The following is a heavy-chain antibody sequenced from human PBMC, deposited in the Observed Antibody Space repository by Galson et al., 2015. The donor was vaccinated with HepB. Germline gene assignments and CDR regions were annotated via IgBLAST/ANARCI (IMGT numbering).Heavy chain of an antibody. V-gene: IGHV3-48*02. D-gene: IGHD2-21*02. CDR1: GFTFSSYS. CDR2: ISSSSTI. J-gene: IGHJ4*02. CDR3: AREDAYCGGDCYPDY. Sequence: SLRLSCAASGFTFSSYSMNWVRQAPGKGLEWVSYISSSSTIYYADSVKGRFTISRDNAKNSLYLQMNSLRDEDTAVYYCAREDAYCGGDCYPDYWGQGTLVTVSS.